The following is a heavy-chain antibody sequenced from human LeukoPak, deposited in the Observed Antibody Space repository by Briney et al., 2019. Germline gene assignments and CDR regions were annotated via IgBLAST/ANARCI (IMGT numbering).Heavy chain of an antibody. V-gene: IGHV3-74*01. D-gene: IGHD3-9*01. CDR2: INSDGSST. Sequence: GGSLRLSCAASGFTFSSCWMHWVRQAPGKGLVWVSRINSDGSSTSYADSVKGRFTISRDNAKNTLYLQMNSLRAEDTALYYCARQYYDILTGYRARKPPYYYYYYMDVWGKGTTVTVSS. CDR1: GFTFSSCW. CDR3: ARQYYDILTGYRARKPPYYYYYYMDV. J-gene: IGHJ6*03.